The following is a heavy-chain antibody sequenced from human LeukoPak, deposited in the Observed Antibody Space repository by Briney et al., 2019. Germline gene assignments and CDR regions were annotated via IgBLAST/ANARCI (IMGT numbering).Heavy chain of an antibody. D-gene: IGHD6-6*01. J-gene: IGHJ5*02. V-gene: IGHV1-2*02. CDR3: ARARRGSSSSPDWFDP. CDR2: INPNSGGT. CDR1: GYTFTGYY. Sequence: ASVKVSCKASGYTFTGYYMHWVRQAPGEGLEWLGWINPNSGGTNYAQKFQGRVTMTRDTSISTAYMELSRLRSDDTAVYYCARARRGSSSSPDWFDPWGQGTLVTVSS.